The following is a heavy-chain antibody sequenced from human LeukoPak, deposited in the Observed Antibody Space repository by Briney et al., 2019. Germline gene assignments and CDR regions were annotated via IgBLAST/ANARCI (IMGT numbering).Heavy chain of an antibody. CDR2: IKQDGTEK. CDR1: GFTLSNHW. V-gene: IGHV3-7*01. Sequence: GGSLRLSCAASGFTLSNHWMIWVRQAPGKGLECVANIKQDGTEKYYLDSVKGRFTISRDNAKNSLYLQMNSLRVEDTAVYYCARDGDDILTGYYPTHFDYWGQGTLVTVSS. D-gene: IGHD3-9*01. CDR3: ARDGDDILTGYYPTHFDY. J-gene: IGHJ4*02.